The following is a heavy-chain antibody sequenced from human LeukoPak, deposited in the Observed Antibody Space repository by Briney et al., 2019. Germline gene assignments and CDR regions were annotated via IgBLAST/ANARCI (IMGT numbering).Heavy chain of an antibody. Sequence: AGGSLRLSCEASGFTFSSHWMSWVRQAPGKGLEWVAIIKQDGSEKDYVDSVTGQFTISRDNAKNSLYLQMNSLRDEDTAVYYCARDTSAWRYGMDVWGQGTTVTVSS. D-gene: IGHD6-19*01. CDR1: GFTFSSHW. V-gene: IGHV3-7*01. CDR2: IKQDGSEK. J-gene: IGHJ6*02. CDR3: ARDTSAWRYGMDV.